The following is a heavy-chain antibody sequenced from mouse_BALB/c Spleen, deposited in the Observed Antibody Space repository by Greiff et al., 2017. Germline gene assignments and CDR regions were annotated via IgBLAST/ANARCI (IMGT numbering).Heavy chain of an antibody. CDR1: GFTFSDYY. V-gene: IGHV5-4*02. J-gene: IGHJ4*01. Sequence: EVQLQESGGGLVKPGGSLKLSCAASGFTFSDYYMYWVRQTPEKRLEWVATISDGGSYTYYPDSVKGRFTISRDNAKNNLYLQMSSLKSEDTAMYYCARDLYYAMDYWGQGTSVTVSS. CDR2: ISDGGSYT. CDR3: ARDLYYAMDY.